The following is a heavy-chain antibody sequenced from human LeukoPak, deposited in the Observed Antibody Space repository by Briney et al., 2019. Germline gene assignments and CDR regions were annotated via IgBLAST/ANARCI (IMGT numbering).Heavy chain of an antibody. J-gene: IGHJ4*02. CDR1: GFTFSSYA. CDR3: ARVVGGSGRFGGFLDY. Sequence: PGRSLRLSCAASGFTFSSYAMHWVRQAPGKGLEWVAVISYDGSNKYYADSVKGRFTISRDNSKNTLYLQMNSLRAEDTAVYYCARVVGGSGRFGGFLDYWGQGTLVTVSS. D-gene: IGHD6-19*01. V-gene: IGHV3-30-3*01. CDR2: ISYDGSNK.